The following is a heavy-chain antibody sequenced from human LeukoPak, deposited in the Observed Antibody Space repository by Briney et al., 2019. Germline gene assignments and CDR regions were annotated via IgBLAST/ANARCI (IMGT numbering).Heavy chain of an antibody. CDR2: ISQTAST. Sequence: PSETLSLTCTVSGGSISSYYWSWIRQPPGKGLEWIGYISQTASTNYNPSLKSRVTLSIDTSKNQLSFQLTSVTAADTAVYFCAREKSPERKTWLQLGAFDVWGQGTVVTVSS. V-gene: IGHV4-59*01. CDR3: AREKSPERKTWLQLGAFDV. CDR1: GGSISSYY. D-gene: IGHD5-24*01. J-gene: IGHJ3*01.